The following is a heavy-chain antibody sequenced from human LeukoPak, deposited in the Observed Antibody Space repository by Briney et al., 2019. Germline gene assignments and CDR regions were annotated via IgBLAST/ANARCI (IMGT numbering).Heavy chain of an antibody. D-gene: IGHD5-24*01. J-gene: IGHJ2*01. V-gene: IGHV4-59*11. Sequence: SETLSLTCTVSGGSISSHYWSWIRQPPGKGLEWIGYIYYSGSTNYNPSLKSRVTISVDTSKNQFSLKLSSVTAADTAVYYCARDTRDGYWYFDLWGRGTLVTVSS. CDR1: GGSISSHY. CDR2: IYYSGST. CDR3: ARDTRDGYWYFDL.